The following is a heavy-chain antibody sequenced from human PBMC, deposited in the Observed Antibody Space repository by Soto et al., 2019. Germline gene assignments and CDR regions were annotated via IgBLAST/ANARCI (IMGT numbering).Heavy chain of an antibody. CDR2: IYYSGST. J-gene: IGHJ6*02. Sequence: SETLSLTCTVSGGSISSYYWSWIRQPPGKGLEWIGYIYYSGSTNYNPSLKSRVTMSVDTSKNQFSLKLSSVTAADTAVYYCARGETRFPYYYGSGSYGPKDVWGQGTTVTVSS. D-gene: IGHD3-10*01. CDR3: ARGETRFPYYYGSGSYGPKDV. V-gene: IGHV4-59*01. CDR1: GGSISSYY.